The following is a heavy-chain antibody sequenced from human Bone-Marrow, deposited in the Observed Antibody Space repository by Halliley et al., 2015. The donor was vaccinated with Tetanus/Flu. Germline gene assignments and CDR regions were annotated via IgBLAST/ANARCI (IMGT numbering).Heavy chain of an antibody. D-gene: IGHD6-13*01. CDR1: GYTLTELS. V-gene: IGHV1-24*01. Sequence: QLVQSGAEVKKPGASVKVSCKVSGYTLTELSMHWVRQAPGKGLEWMGSFHPEDGETIYAQKFQGRLTMTEDTSTDTAYMELSSLRSEDTAVYYCATDTIGAAPCYYYGMDVWGQGTTVTVSS. CDR2: FHPEDGET. J-gene: IGHJ6*02. CDR3: ATDTIGAAPCYYYGMDV.